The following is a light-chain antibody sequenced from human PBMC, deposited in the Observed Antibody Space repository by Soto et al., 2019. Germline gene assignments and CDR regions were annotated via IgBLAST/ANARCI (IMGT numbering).Light chain of an antibody. J-gene: IGKJ1*01. CDR2: GAS. CDR1: QRFSSNF. Sequence: EMVLTQSAGTLSLSPGERATLSWRASQRFSSNFLAWYQQRPGQAPRRLIYGASTRATGIPARFSGSGSGTDFTLTIRRLEPEDFAVYYCQQYGSSGTFGQGTKVDIK. CDR3: QQYGSSGT. V-gene: IGKV3-20*01.